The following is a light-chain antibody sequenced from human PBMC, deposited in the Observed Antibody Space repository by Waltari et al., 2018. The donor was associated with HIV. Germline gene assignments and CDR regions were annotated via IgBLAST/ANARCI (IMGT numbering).Light chain of an antibody. CDR3: NSRDTSGNHLEV. V-gene: IGLV3-19*01. CDR1: SLRSHY. J-gene: IGLJ1*01. CDR2: GKN. Sequence: SSELTQDPAVSVALGQTVRITCQGDSLRSHYASLYQQKPGQAPVLLIYGKNNRPSGIPDRFSGSSSGNTASLTITGAQAEDEADYYCNSRDTSGNHLEVFGTGTKVTVL.